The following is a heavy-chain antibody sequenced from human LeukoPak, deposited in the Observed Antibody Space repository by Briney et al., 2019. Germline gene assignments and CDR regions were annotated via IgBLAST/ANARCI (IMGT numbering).Heavy chain of an antibody. CDR3: ARAQAAAVRFRLYAFDI. J-gene: IGHJ3*02. D-gene: IGHD6-13*01. V-gene: IGHV4-34*01. CDR2: INHSGST. CDR1: GGSFSGYY. Sequence: SETLSLTCAVYGGSFSGYYWSWIRQPPGKGLEWIGEINHSGSTNYNPSLKSRVTISVDRSKNQFSLKLSSVTAADTAVYYCARAQAAAVRFRLYAFDIWGQGTMVTVSS.